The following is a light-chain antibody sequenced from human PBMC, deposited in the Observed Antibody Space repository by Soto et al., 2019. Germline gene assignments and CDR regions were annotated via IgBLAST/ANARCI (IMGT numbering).Light chain of an antibody. CDR1: QSISSW. CDR2: DAS. J-gene: IGKJ2*01. V-gene: IGKV1-5*01. Sequence: DMQMTQSPSTLSASVGDRVTITCRASQSISSWLAWYQQKPGKAPKLLIYDASSLESGVPSRFSGSGSGTEFTLTISSLQPDDFGTYYCQQYNSYPYTFGQGTKLEIK. CDR3: QQYNSYPYT.